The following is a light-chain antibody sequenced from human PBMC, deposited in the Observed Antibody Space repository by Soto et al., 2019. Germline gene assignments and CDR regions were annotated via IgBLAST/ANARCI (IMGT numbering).Light chain of an antibody. J-gene: IGKJ1*01. CDR1: QSVSSY. CDR2: DAS. Sequence: EIGLTQSPATLSLSPGERAALSCRASQSVSSYLAWYQQKPGQAPRLLIYDASSRATGIPARFSGSGSGTDFTLTISSLEPEDFAVYYCQQRSNWPRTFGQGTKVDIK. V-gene: IGKV3-11*01. CDR3: QQRSNWPRT.